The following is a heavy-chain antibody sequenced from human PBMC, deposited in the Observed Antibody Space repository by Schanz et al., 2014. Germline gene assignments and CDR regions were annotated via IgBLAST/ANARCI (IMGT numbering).Heavy chain of an antibody. CDR2: LSGSGGST. CDR1: GFTFSSYA. CDR3: ARGTDWNLHY. Sequence: EVQLLESGGGLVQPGGSLRLSCAASGFTFSSYAMSWVRQAPGKGLEWVSALSGSGGSTYYADSVKGRFTVSRDSGQNSLYLQMNSLRAGDTAVYYCARGTDWNLHYWGQGALXTVSS. V-gene: IGHV3-23*01. J-gene: IGHJ4*02. D-gene: IGHD1-1*01.